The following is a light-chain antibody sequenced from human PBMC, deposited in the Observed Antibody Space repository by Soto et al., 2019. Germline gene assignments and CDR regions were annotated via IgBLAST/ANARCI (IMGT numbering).Light chain of an antibody. CDR3: QSFDISLDGWV. Sequence: QSVLTQPPSVSGAPGQRVTISCTGSSYNIGAGHDVPGYQQIPETAPKLLVSANTHRPSGGPDRFSGSNSATSASLSITGLHAEDEADYYCQSFDISLDGWVFGGGTKLTVL. CDR1: SYNIGAGHD. J-gene: IGLJ3*02. V-gene: IGLV1-40*01. CDR2: ANT.